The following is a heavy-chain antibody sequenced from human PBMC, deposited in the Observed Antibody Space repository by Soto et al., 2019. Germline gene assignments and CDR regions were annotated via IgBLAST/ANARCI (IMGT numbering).Heavy chain of an antibody. D-gene: IGHD3-3*01. J-gene: IGHJ4*02. CDR1: GGSISSGGYY. Sequence: SETLSLTCTVSGGSISSGGYYWSWIRQPPGKGLEWIGEINHSGSTNYNPSLKSRVTISVDTSKNQFSLKLSSVTAADTAVYYCARTNYDFWSGHRLYFDYWGQGTLVTVSS. CDR2: INHSGST. CDR3: ARTNYDFWSGHRLYFDY. V-gene: IGHV4-39*07.